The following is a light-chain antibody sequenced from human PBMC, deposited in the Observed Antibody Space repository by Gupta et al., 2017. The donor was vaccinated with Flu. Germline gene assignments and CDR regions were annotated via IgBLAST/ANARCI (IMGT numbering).Light chain of an antibody. Sequence: QSVLTQPPSASASPGQRVTISCSGSGSNIGSQIVNWYQQVPGTAPKPLRDGDDQRSSGVNDRGYCSSSGNYASRDISGVQSEDEGDDYCAAWDASLNGVVFGGGTKLTVL. J-gene: IGLJ3*02. CDR3: AAWDASLNGVV. V-gene: IGLV1-44*01. CDR2: GDD. CDR1: GSNIGSQI.